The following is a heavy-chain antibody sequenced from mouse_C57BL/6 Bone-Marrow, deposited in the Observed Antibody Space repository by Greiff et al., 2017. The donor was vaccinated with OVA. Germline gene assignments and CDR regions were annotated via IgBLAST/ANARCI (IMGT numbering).Heavy chain of an antibody. D-gene: IGHD1-1*01. CDR1: GYTFTDHT. V-gene: IGHV1-78*01. Sequence: QLQQSAAELVKPGASVKISCKVSGYTFTDHTIHWMKQRPEQGLEWIGYIYPRDGSTKYNEKFKGKATLTADKSSSTAYMQLNSLTSEDSAVYFCARGDYYGRDYFDYWGQGTTLTVSS. J-gene: IGHJ2*01. CDR2: IYPRDGST. CDR3: ARGDYYGRDYFDY.